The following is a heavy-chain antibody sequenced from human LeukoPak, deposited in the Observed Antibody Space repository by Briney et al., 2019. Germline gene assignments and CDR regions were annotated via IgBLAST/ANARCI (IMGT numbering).Heavy chain of an antibody. Sequence: GGSLRLSCAASGFTFSSYAMSWVRQAPGKGLEWVSAISGSGGSTYYADSVKGRFTISRDNSKNTLYLQMNSLRDEDTAVYYCAANYDFWSGYSDWGQGTLVTVSS. V-gene: IGHV3-23*01. CDR1: GFTFSSYA. J-gene: IGHJ4*02. CDR2: ISGSGGST. CDR3: AANYDFWSGYSD. D-gene: IGHD3-3*01.